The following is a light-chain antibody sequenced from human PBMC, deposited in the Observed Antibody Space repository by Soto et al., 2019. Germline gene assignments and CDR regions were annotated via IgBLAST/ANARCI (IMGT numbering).Light chain of an antibody. V-gene: IGLV2-14*01. CDR3: SSYSSTSTRI. J-gene: IGLJ1*01. Sequence: QSVLTQPASVSGSRGQAITISCTGTSSDVGGYNYVSWYQQHPGKAPKLMIYEVSYRPSGVSNRFSGSKSGNTASLTISGLQAEDEADYYCSSYSSTSTRIFGIGTKVTVL. CDR1: SSDVGGYNY. CDR2: EVS.